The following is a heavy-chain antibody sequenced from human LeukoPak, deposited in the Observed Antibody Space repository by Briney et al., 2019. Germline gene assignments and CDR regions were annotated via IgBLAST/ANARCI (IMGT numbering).Heavy chain of an antibody. Sequence: PGGSLRLSCAASGFTFSAYSMHWVRQAPGKGLEWVSSTTSRSTYIYYADSMKGRFTISRDNAKNSLYLQLTSLRADDTAVYYCAREASPYSGSYYCDYWGQGTLVTVSS. CDR2: TTSRSTYI. V-gene: IGHV3-21*01. CDR3: AREASPYSGSYYCDY. J-gene: IGHJ4*02. D-gene: IGHD1-26*01. CDR1: GFTFSAYS.